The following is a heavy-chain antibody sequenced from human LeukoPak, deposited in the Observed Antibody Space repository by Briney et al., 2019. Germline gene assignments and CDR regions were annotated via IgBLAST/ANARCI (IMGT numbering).Heavy chain of an antibody. V-gene: IGHV3-7*01. D-gene: IGHD6-19*01. Sequence: PGRSLTPSCSPSGLTLGSYWIGWVRPAPRKGLEWVAKIKRDGSEQKDVDSVKGLFTISRDNAKSSLFLHINSLRVEDTSLCYCVREGGSDWYSGWFDPWGQGTQVTVSS. CDR3: VREGGSDWYSGWFDP. CDR2: IKRDGSEQ. CDR1: GLTLGSYW. J-gene: IGHJ5*02.